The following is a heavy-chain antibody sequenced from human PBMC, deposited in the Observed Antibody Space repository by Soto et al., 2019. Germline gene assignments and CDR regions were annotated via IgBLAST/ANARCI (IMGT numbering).Heavy chain of an antibody. Sequence: PSETLSLTCTVSGGSISSGDYYWSWIRQPPGKGLEWIGYIYYSGSTYYNPSLKSRVTIPEDTSKSQFSLKVNSMTAADTAVYYCARYRREAVAGYTLDNWGQGILVTVS. J-gene: IGHJ4*02. CDR3: ARYRREAVAGYTLDN. V-gene: IGHV4-30-4*02. CDR2: IYYSGST. D-gene: IGHD6-13*01. CDR1: GGSISSGDYY.